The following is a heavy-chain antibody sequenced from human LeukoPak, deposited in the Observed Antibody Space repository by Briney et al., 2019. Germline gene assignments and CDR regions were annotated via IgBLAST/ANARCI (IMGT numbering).Heavy chain of an antibody. Sequence: ASVKVSCKASGYTFTSYNINWVRQATGQGLEWMGWMNPNSGNTGYAQKFQGRVTMTRNTSISTAYMELSSLRSEDTAVYYCASEAAAGLTRQHWGQGTLVTVSS. V-gene: IGHV1-8*01. J-gene: IGHJ1*01. CDR3: ASEAAAGLTRQH. CDR1: GYTFTSYN. CDR2: MNPNSGNT. D-gene: IGHD6-13*01.